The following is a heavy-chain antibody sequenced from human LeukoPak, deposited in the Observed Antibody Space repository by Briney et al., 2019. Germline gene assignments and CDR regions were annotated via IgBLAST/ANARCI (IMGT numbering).Heavy chain of an antibody. V-gene: IGHV4-59*11. CDR2: IYYSGST. CDR1: GGSISSHY. Sequence: SETLSLTCTVSGGSISSHYWSWIRQPPGKGLDWIGYIYYSGSTNYNPSLKSRVTISVDTSKNQFSLKLSSVTAADTAVYYCAREARGGAARGYYYYYYMDVWGKGTTVTVSS. CDR3: AREARGGAARGYYYYYYMDV. J-gene: IGHJ6*03. D-gene: IGHD6-6*01.